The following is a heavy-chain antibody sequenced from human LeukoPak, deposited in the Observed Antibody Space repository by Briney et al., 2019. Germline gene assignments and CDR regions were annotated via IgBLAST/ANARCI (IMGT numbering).Heavy chain of an antibody. J-gene: IGHJ4*02. V-gene: IGHV2-5*01. Sequence: SGPPLVEPTQTLTLTCAVSGFSLPTSEVGVGWIRQPPRKALEWLALVSLNDFKSFSPSLKSRLTITKNTSKDQVVLTMTNMDPGDTATYYCARFLHSGTYRFDYWGQGTLVTVSS. CDR3: ARFLHSGTYRFDY. CDR1: GFSLPTSEVG. CDR2: VSLNDFK. D-gene: IGHD1-26*01.